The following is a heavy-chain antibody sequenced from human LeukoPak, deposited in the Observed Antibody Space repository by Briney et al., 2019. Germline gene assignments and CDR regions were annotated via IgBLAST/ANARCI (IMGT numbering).Heavy chain of an antibody. CDR1: GFTFSSYW. J-gene: IGHJ4*02. D-gene: IGHD6-19*01. Sequence: GGSLRLSCAASGFTFSSYWMSWVRQAPGKGLEWVANINEDGSEKYYVDSVKGRFTISRDNAKNSLYLQMSSLRAEDTAVYYCARDFSGYSSGWYQFDYWGQGTLVTVSS. CDR3: ARDFSGYSSGWYQFDY. CDR2: INEDGSEK. V-gene: IGHV3-7*01.